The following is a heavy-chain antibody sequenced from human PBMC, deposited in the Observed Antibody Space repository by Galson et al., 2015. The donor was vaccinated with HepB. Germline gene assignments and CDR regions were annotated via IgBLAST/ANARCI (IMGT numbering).Heavy chain of an antibody. V-gene: IGHV5-51*01. CDR3: ARQQGSITVADNWFDP. CDR2: IYPGDSDT. D-gene: IGHD6-19*01. CDR1: GYSFSRYW. Sequence: QSGAEVKKPGESLKISCKGSGYSFSRYWIGWVRQMPGKGLESMGIIYPGDSDTRYSPSFQGQVTISADKSINTAYLQWSSLKASDTAIYYCARQQGSITVADNWFDPWGQGTLVTVSS. J-gene: IGHJ5*02.